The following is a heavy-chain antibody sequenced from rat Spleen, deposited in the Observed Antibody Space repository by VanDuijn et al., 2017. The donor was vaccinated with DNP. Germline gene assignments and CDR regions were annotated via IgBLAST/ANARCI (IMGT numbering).Heavy chain of an antibody. D-gene: IGHD1-11*01. CDR2: INYSGAT. CDR3: ARGLNYGGYIYSWYFDF. Sequence: EVQLQESGPGLVKPSQSLSLTCSVTGYSITSNYWAWIRKFPGNKMEWMGYINYSGATAYNPSLRSRISITRDTSKNQFFLQLNSVTTKDTATYYCARGLNYGGYIYSWYFDFWGPGTLVTVSS. J-gene: IGHJ1*01. CDR1: GYSITSNY. V-gene: IGHV3-1*01.